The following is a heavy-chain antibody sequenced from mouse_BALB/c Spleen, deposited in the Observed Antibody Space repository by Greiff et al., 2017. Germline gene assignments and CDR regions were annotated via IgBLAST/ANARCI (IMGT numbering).Heavy chain of an antibody. CDR3: ARGDYYGSLFDY. J-gene: IGHJ2*01. Sequence: AQLQQSGPELVKPGASVRISCKASGYTFTSYYIHWVKQRPGQGLEWIGWIYPGNVNTKYNEKFKGKATLTADKSSSTAYMQLSSLTSEDSAVYFCARGDYYGSLFDYWGQGTTLTVSS. CDR1: GYTFTSYY. V-gene: IGHV1S56*01. CDR2: IYPGNVNT. D-gene: IGHD1-1*01.